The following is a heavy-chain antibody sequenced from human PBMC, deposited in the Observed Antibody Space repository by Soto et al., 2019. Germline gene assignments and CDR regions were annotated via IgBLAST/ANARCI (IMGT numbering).Heavy chain of an antibody. CDR3: AKVRYYYGSGSYYDY. J-gene: IGHJ4*02. CDR1: GFTFDDYA. V-gene: IGHV3-9*01. D-gene: IGHD3-10*01. Sequence: PGGSLRLSCAASGFTFDDYAMHWVRQAPGKGLEWVSGISWNSGSIGYADSVKGRFTISRDNAKNSLYLQMNSLRAEDTALYYCAKVRYYYGSGSYYDYWGQGTLVTVSS. CDR2: ISWNSGSI.